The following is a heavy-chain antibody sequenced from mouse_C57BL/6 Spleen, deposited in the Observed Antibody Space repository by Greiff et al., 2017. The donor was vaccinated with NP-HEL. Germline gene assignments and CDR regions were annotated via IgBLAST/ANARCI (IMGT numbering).Heavy chain of an antibody. CDR1: GFTFSSYG. Sequence: EVQVVESGGDLVQPGGSLKLSCAASGFTFSSYGMSWVRQTSDKRLEWVATISIGCSYTYYSDSVMGRFTISRDNANNTLYLQMSSLKSEDTARYYCARHDDYAMDYWGQGTSVTVSS. J-gene: IGHJ4*01. CDR3: ARHDDYAMDY. V-gene: IGHV5-6*01. CDR2: ISIGCSYT.